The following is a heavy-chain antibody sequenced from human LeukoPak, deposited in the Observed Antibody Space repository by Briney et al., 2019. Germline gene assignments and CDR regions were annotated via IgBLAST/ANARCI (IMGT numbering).Heavy chain of an antibody. V-gene: IGHV4-34*01. J-gene: IGHJ6*03. CDR1: GGSFSGYY. CDR3: AREAGLIYFDYIEV. D-gene: IGHD2-8*01. Sequence: SETLSLTCAVYGGSFSGYYWSWIRQPPGKGLEWIGEINHSGSTNYNPSLKSRVTISVDTSKTQFSLKLTSVTAAGMAVYYCAREAGLIYFDYIEVWGKDTGVTVSS. CDR2: INHSGST.